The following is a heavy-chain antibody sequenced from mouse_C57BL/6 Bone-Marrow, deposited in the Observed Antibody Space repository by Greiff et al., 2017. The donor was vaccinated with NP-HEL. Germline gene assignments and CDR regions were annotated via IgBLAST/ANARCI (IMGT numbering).Heavy chain of an antibody. J-gene: IGHJ1*03. CDR3: GRDEGSRRYVDV. V-gene: IGHV1-55*01. CDR1: GYTFTSYW. Sequence: VQLQQPGAELVKPGASVKMSCKASGYTFTSYWITWVKQRPGQGLEWIGDIYPGSGSTNYNEKFKSKATLTVDTSSSTAYMQLSSLTSEDSAVYDWGRDEGSRRYVDVWGKGTTVTVTS. CDR2: IYPGSGST. D-gene: IGHD1-1*01.